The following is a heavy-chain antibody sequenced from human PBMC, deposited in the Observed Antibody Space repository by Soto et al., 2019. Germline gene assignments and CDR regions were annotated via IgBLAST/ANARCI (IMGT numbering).Heavy chain of an antibody. J-gene: IGHJ5*02. V-gene: IGHV1-18*01. CDR2: ISAYTDTP. CDR1: GYTFTNFG. D-gene: IGHD2-2*01. Sequence: ASVKVSCKASGYTFTNFGVTWVRRAPGQGLEWMGWISAYTDTPNYAQKFQGRVTMTIDTSTSTAYMDLRSLTSDDTAVYYCARVIPGVEAWFDPSGQGTLVTVSS. CDR3: ARVIPGVEAWFDP.